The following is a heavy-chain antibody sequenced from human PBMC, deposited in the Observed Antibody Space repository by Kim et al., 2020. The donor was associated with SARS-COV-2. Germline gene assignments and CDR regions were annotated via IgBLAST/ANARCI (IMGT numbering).Heavy chain of an antibody. D-gene: IGHD6-13*01. J-gene: IGHJ4*02. Sequence: GVSLRLSCSASGFTFSTYAMHWVRQAPGKGLEYVSSIRSNGGSTYYAASVKGRITISRDNSKNTLYLQMSSLRTEDTAVYFCVKGGASSWYYFDYWGQGTLVTVSS. CDR3: VKGGASSWYYFDY. CDR1: GFTFSTYA. CDR2: IRSNGGST. V-gene: IGHV3-64D*06.